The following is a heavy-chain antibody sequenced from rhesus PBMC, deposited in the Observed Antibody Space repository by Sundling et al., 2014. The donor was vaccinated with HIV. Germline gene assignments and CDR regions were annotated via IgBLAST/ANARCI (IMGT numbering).Heavy chain of an antibody. CDR3: VSEWYSSWSAFYYGLDS. Sequence: QVRLQESGPGQVKPSETLSLMCAVSGDSITNYYWNWVRQLPGKGLQWIGYIGGSSGTTYYNPSLKSRVTISTDTSKKQISLKLSSVTAADTAVYYCVSEWYSSWSAFYYGLDSWGQGVLVTVSS. D-gene: IGHD6-13*01. V-gene: IGHV4-165*02. CDR2: IGGSSGTT. CDR1: GDSITNYY. J-gene: IGHJ6*01.